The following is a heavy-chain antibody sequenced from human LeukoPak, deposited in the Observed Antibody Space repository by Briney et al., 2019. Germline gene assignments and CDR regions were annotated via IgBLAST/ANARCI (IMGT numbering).Heavy chain of an antibody. CDR3: ARIAHKLHRIYCSSTSCYGPFDY. D-gene: IGHD2-2*01. CDR1: GGSISSYY. V-gene: IGHV4-4*07. Sequence: PSETLSLTCTVSGGSISSYYWSWIRQPAGKGLEWIGRIYTSGSTNYNPSLKSRVTMSVDTSKNQFSLKLSSVTAADTAVYYCARIAHKLHRIYCSSTSCYGPFDYWGQGTLVTVSS. CDR2: IYTSGST. J-gene: IGHJ4*02.